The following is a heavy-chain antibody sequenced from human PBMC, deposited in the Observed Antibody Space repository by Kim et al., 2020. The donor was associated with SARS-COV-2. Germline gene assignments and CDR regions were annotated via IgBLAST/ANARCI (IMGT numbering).Heavy chain of an antibody. CDR2: INPNSGGT. V-gene: IGHV1-2*02. J-gene: IGHJ4*02. CDR3: ARSVEMATTTGFDY. CDR1: GYTFTGYY. Sequence: ASVKVSCKASGYTFTGYYMHWVRQAPGQGLEGMGWINPNSGGTNKAQKFQGRVTMTRDTSISTAYMELSRLRSDDTAVYYCARSVEMATTTGFDYWGQGTLVTVSS. D-gene: IGHD1-1*01.